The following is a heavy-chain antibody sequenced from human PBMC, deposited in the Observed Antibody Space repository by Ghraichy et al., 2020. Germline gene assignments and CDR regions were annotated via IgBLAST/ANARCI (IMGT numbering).Heavy chain of an antibody. CDR3: ASLRSESGSHYLL. CDR2: IYYTGST. J-gene: IGHJ4*02. CDR1: GGSINSYF. Sequence: SETLSLTCTVSGGSINSYFWNWIRQPPGKGLEWIGDIYYTGSTDYNPSLKSRVTMSIDTSKNLFSLKLISVTAADTAVYYCASLRSESGSHYLLWGQGTLVTVSS. V-gene: IGHV4-59*13. D-gene: IGHD1-26*01.